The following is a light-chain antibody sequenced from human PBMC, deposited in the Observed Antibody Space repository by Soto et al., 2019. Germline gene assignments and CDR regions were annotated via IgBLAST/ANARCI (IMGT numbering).Light chain of an antibody. CDR2: LAS. J-gene: IGKJ2*03. Sequence: DIQMTQFPSTVSASVGDQVTITCRASQNIQSFLAWYQQKPGKAPKLLIYLASRLEGGVPSRFSGSGSGTEFTLTINSLQPDDFAIYFCQQYNSHSYYSFGQGTKLEVK. V-gene: IGKV1-5*03. CDR3: QQYNSHSYYS. CDR1: QNIQSF.